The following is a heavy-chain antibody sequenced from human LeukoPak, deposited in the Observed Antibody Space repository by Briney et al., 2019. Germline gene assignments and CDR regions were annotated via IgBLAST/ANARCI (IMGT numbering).Heavy chain of an antibody. CDR2: IYHSGST. CDR3: ARVPMTLAWYFDL. Sequence: SETLSLTCAVSGGSISSSNWWSWVRQPPGKGLEWIGEIYHSGSTNYNPSLKSRVTISVDESKNQFSLKLSSVTAADTAVYYCARVPMTLAWYFDLWGRGTLVTVSS. J-gene: IGHJ2*01. CDR1: GGSISSSNW. V-gene: IGHV4-4*02. D-gene: IGHD3-22*01.